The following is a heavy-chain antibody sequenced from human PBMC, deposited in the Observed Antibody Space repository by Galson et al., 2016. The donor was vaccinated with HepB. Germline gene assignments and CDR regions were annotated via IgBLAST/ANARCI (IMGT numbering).Heavy chain of an antibody. D-gene: IGHD2-15*01. CDR3: ARDRGYWSGGKCYFVGYHYGMDV. V-gene: IGHV1-69*13. Sequence: SVKVSCKASGGTFSSHPISWVRQAPGQGLEWMGGIIPIFETTNYAQNFQGRVTITADESTSTAYMELTSLRSEDTAVYYCARDRGYWSGGKCYFVGYHYGMDVWGQGTTVTVSS. CDR1: GGTFSSHP. J-gene: IGHJ6*02. CDR2: IIPIFETT.